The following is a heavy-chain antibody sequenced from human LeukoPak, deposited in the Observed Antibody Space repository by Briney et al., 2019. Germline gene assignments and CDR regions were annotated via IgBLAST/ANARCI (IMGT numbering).Heavy chain of an antibody. CDR2: IYTSGST. CDR1: GGSISGYY. D-gene: IGHD2-2*01. CDR3: ARERYCSSTSCYYPWYFDL. V-gene: IGHV4-4*07. Sequence: SETLSLTCTVSGGSISGYYWSWIRQPAGKGLEWIGRIYTSGSTNYNPSLKSPVTMSVDTSKNQFSLKLSSVTAADTAVYYCARERYCSSTSCYYPWYFDLWGRGTLVTVSS. J-gene: IGHJ2*01.